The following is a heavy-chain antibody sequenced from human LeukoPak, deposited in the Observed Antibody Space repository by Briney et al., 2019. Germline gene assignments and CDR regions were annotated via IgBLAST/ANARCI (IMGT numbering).Heavy chain of an antibody. CDR1: GFTVSTNY. D-gene: IGHD5-18*01. Sequence: GGSLRLSCAASGFTVSTNYMSWVRQAPGKGLEWVSLVYSGGTTYHADSVKGRFTISRDDSKNTVYLQMNSLRAEDTAVYYCARVGYSYGLYYFDYWGQGTPVTVSS. CDR3: ARVGYSYGLYYFDY. J-gene: IGHJ4*02. CDR2: VYSGGTT. V-gene: IGHV3-66*01.